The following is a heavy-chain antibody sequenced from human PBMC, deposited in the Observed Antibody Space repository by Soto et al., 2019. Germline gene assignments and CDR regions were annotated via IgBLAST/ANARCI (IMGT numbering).Heavy chain of an antibody. D-gene: IGHD6-6*01. J-gene: IGHJ6*02. V-gene: IGHV5-51*01. CDR2: IYPGDSDT. Sequence: PGESLKISCKGSGYSFTSYWIGWVRQMPGKGLEWMGIIYPGDSDTRYSPSFQGQVTISADKSISTAYLQWSSLKASDTAMYYCARRGRSSSSFSLFEYYYGMDVWGQGTTVTVSS. CDR1: GYSFTSYW. CDR3: ARRGRSSSSFSLFEYYYGMDV.